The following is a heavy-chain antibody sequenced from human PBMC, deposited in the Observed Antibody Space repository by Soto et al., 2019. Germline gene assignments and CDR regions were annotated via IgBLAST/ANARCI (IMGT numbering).Heavy chain of an antibody. J-gene: IGHJ4*02. CDR3: ARDGTEYYGEYYDY. CDR1: GFTFSDYY. CDR2: IGTRGNTK. Sequence: LRLSYATSGFTFSDYYMSWIRQAPGKGLEWVSYIGTRGNTKYYADSVRGRFTISRDNAKNSLYLQMNSLRADDTAVYYCARDGTEYYGEYYDYWGQGIPVTVSS. D-gene: IGHD4-17*01. V-gene: IGHV3-11*01.